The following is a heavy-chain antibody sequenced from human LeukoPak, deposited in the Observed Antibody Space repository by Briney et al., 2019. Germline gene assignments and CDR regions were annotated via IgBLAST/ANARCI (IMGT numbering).Heavy chain of an antibody. D-gene: IGHD3-10*01. Sequence: PGGSLRLSCAASGFTFSSYWTSWVRQAPGKGLEWVGRIKSKTDGGTTDYAAPVKGRFTISRDDSKNTLYLQMNSLKTEDTAVYYCTTDRKGSGSYYTEYWGQGTLVTVSS. J-gene: IGHJ4*02. CDR3: TTDRKGSGSYYTEY. CDR2: IKSKTDGGTT. CDR1: GFTFSSYW. V-gene: IGHV3-15*01.